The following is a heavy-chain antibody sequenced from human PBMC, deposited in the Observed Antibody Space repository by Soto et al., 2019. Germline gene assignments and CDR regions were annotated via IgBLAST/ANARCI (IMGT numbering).Heavy chain of an antibody. CDR2: ISYDGSNK. CDR1: GFTFSSYA. Sequence: PGGSLRLSCAASGFTFSSYAMHWVRQAPGKGLEWVAVISYDGSNKYYADSVKGRFTISRDNSKNTLYLQMNSLRAEDTAVYYCARVGSLRYFDWPAPSRFDYWGQGTLVTVSS. J-gene: IGHJ4*02. CDR3: ARVGSLRYFDWPAPSRFDY. V-gene: IGHV3-30-3*01. D-gene: IGHD3-9*01.